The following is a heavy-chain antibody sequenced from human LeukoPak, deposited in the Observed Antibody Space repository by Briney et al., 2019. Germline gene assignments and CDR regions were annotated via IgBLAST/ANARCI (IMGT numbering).Heavy chain of an antibody. CDR1: GFTFDDYA. CDR3: AKAGYSSGSYGMDV. CDR2: ISWNSGSI. D-gene: IGHD6-19*01. Sequence: PGGSLRLSCAASGFTFDDYAMHWVRQAPGKGLEWVSGISWNSGSIGYADSVKGRFTISRDNAKNSLYLQMNSLRAEDTALYYCAKAGYSSGSYGMDVWGQGTTVTASS. V-gene: IGHV3-9*01. J-gene: IGHJ6*02.